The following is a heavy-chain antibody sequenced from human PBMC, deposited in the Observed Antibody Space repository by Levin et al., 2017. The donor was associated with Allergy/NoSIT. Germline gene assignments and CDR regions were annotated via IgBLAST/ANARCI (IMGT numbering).Heavy chain of an antibody. CDR2: ISGSSSVI. J-gene: IGHJ4*02. V-gene: IGHV3-48*02. D-gene: IGHD6-19*01. CDR1: GFIFSSYS. Sequence: ASETLSLTCAASGFIFSSYSMNWVRQAPGKGLEWVSYISGSSSVIYYADSVKGRFTISRDNAKNSLYLQINSLRDEDTAVYYCAREASGWYYFDNWGQGTLVTVSS. CDR3: AREASGWYYFDN.